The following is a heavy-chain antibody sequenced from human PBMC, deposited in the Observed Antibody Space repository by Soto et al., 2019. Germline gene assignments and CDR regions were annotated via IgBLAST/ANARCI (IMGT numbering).Heavy chain of an antibody. CDR2: IYSGGST. V-gene: IGHV3-66*01. CDR1: GFTFSDYF. CDR3: ARENLPYYYYGMDV. J-gene: IGHJ6*02. Sequence: VQLVESGGGVVKPAGSLRLSCAASGFTFSDYFMSWIRQAPGKGLEWVSVIYSGGSTYYADSVKGRFTISRDNSKNTLYLQMNSLRAEDTAVYYCARENLPYYYYGMDVWGQGTTVTVSS.